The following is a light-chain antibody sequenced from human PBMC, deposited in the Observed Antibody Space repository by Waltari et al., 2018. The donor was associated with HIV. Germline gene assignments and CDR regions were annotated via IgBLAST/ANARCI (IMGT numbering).Light chain of an antibody. CDR3: QVWDVRSDHRV. CDR2: DDD. CDR1: NIGSIT. V-gene: IGLV3-21*02. J-gene: IGLJ3*02. Sequence: SYVMTQSPSVSVAPGQTAGIACGADNIGSITLRWYQQMPGHATALVIYDDDNRPSGIPERFSGSNSVNTATLSISRVGAGDEADYYCQVWDVRSDHRVFGGGTKLTVV.